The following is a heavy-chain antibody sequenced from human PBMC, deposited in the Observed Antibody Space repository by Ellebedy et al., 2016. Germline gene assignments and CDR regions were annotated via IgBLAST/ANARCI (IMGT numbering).Heavy chain of an antibody. CDR2: IFSDGNT. D-gene: IGHD2-15*01. J-gene: IGHJ5*02. Sequence: GESLKISCAASGFTVSTNYMKWVRQAPGKGLEWVSAIFSDGNTYYADSVKCRFTISRDNSKNTLYLQMNSLRAEDTAVYYCARGVGSGWFDPWGQGTLVTVSS. CDR3: ARGVGSGWFDP. CDR1: GFTVSTNY. V-gene: IGHV3-53*01.